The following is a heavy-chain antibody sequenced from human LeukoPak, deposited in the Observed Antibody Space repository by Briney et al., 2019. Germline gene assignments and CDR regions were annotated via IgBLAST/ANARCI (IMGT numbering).Heavy chain of an antibody. CDR1: GYTFTGYY. CDR3: ARLPTINDAFDI. CDR2: INPNSGGT. D-gene: IGHD5-24*01. J-gene: IGHJ3*02. Sequence: VASVKVSCKASGYTFTGYYMHWVRQAPGQGLEWMGWINPNSGGTNYAQKFQGRVTMTRDTSISTAYMELSRLRSDDTAVYYCARLPTINDAFDIWGQGTMVTVSS. V-gene: IGHV1-2*02.